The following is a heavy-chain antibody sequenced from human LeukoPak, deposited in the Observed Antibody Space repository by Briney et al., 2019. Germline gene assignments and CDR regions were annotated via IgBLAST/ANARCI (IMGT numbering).Heavy chain of an antibody. V-gene: IGHV4-34*01. CDR2: INHSGST. CDR1: GGSFSGYY. D-gene: IGHD3-10*01. J-gene: IGHJ4*02. Sequence: SETLYLTCAASGGSFSGYYWAWIRQSPGKGLGWVGKINHSGSTDYNPSLKSRVTISVDTSKNQFSLKLSSVTAADMAVYYCARVVPYSASGRRRPMHYFDYGGQGILVTVPS. CDR3: ARVVPYSASGRRRPMHYFDY.